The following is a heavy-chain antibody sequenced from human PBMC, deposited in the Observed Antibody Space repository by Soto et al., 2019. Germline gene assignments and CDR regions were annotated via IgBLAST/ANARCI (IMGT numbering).Heavy chain of an antibody. D-gene: IGHD4-17*01. Sequence: PSETLSLTCTVSGGSISSGDYYWSWIRQPPGKGLEWIGYMYNSGSTDYNPSLKSRVTISVDTSKNQFSLKLSSVTAADTAVYYCARALPSTMTRPEYFQHWGQGTLVTVSS. J-gene: IGHJ1*01. CDR3: ARALPSTMTRPEYFQH. V-gene: IGHV4-30-4*01. CDR2: MYNSGST. CDR1: GGSISSGDYY.